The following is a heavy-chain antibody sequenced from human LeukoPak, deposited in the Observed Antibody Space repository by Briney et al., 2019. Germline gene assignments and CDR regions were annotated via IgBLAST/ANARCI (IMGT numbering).Heavy chain of an antibody. J-gene: IGHJ4*02. Sequence: SETLSLTCAAFGGSFSGYFWSWIRQPPGKGLEWLGEINESGSHTYNPCLKSRVTIPIDTSKNHFSLKLSSVIAADRAIYYCARLRSGGQVAGVYFDSWGQGTLVTVSS. D-gene: IGHD6-19*01. CDR1: GGSFSGYF. CDR2: INESGSH. CDR3: ARLRSGGQVAGVYFDS. V-gene: IGHV4-34*01.